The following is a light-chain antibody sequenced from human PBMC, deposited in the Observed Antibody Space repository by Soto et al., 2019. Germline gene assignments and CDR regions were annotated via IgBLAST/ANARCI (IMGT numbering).Light chain of an antibody. CDR3: QQYGSSGT. J-gene: IGKJ1*01. CDR2: GAS. CDR1: QSVSSNY. V-gene: IGKV3-20*01. Sequence: ENMLTQSPATLSLFPGERAPLSCRASQSVSSNYLAWYQQKPGQAPRLLIYGASNRATGIPDRFSGSGSGTDFTLTISRLEPEDFAVYYCQQYGSSGTFGQGTEVDIK.